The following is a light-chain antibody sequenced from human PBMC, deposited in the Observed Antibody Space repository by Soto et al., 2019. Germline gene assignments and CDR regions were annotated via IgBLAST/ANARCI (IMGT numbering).Light chain of an antibody. J-gene: IGKJ1*01. CDR3: QQYNSYSEA. V-gene: IGKV1-5*03. CDR1: QTISSW. Sequence: DIQMTQSPSTLSGSVGDRVTITCRASQTISSWLAWYQQKPGKAPKLLIYKASTLKSGVPSRFSGSGSGTEFTLTISRLQPDDFETYYCQQYNSYSEAFGQGTKVELK. CDR2: KAS.